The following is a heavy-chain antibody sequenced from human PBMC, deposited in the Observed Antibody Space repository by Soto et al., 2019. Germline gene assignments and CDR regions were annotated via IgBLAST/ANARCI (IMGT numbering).Heavy chain of an antibody. CDR2: ISGSGGST. CDR3: AKPIYGSRSFDAFDL. J-gene: IGHJ3*01. Sequence: EVQLLESGGGLVQPGGSLRLSCAASGFTFSSYAMSWVRQAPGKGLEWVSAISGSGGSTYYADSVQGRFTISRDNSKNTLYLQMNSLRAEDTAVYYCAKPIYGSRSFDAFDLWGQGTMVTVSS. D-gene: IGHD3-10*01. V-gene: IGHV3-23*01. CDR1: GFTFSSYA.